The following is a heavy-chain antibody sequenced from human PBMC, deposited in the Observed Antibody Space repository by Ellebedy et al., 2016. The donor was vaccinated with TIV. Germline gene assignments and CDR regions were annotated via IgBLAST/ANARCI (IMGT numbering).Heavy chain of an antibody. J-gene: IGHJ4*02. CDR1: GGSISSYY. CDR3: ARGDSSGYFPNYFDF. D-gene: IGHD3-22*01. Sequence: MPSETLSLTCTVSGGSISSYYWSWIRQPPGKGLEWIGYIYYSGSTTYNPFLKSRVSISVDTSKNQFSLKLSSVTAADTAVYYCARGDSSGYFPNYFDFWGQGTLVTVSS. CDR2: IYYSGST. V-gene: IGHV4-59*01.